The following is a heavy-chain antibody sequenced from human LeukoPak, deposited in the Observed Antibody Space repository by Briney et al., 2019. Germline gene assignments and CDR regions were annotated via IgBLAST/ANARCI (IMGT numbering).Heavy chain of an antibody. V-gene: IGHV3-30*18. CDR1: GFTFTNYA. CDR2: IFYDGSYK. Sequence: GGSLRLSCAASGFTFTNYAMHWVRQAPGKGLEWVAIIFYDGSYKYFADSVKGRFTISRDNSKNTLFLQMNSLISEDTAVYYCAKDRNNAGTYIGYWGQGTLVTVSS. J-gene: IGHJ4*02. D-gene: IGHD1-14*01. CDR3: AKDRNNAGTYIGY.